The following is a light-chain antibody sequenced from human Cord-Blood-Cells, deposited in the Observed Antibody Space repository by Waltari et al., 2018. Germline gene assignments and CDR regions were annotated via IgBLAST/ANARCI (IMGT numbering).Light chain of an antibody. Sequence: DIQMTQSPSSLSASVGDRVTITCRASQSISSYLNWYQQKPGKAPKLLIYAASSWQSGVPSRFSGSGSGTDFTLTISSLQPEDFATYYCRQSYSTPRTFGQGTQVEIK. CDR3: RQSYSTPRT. J-gene: IGKJ1*01. CDR2: AAS. V-gene: IGKV1-39*01. CDR1: QSISSY.